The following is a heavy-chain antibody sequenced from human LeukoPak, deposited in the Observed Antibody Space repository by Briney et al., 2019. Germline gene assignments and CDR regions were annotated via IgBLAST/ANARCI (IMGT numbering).Heavy chain of an antibody. V-gene: IGHV4-38-2*01. CDR2: IYHIGST. CDR1: GYSISSGYY. D-gene: IGHD3-3*01. Sequence: SETLSLTCAVSGYSISSGYYWGWIRPPPGKGLEWIGSIYHIGSTYYNPSLKIRVTISVDTSKNQFSLKLSSVTAADTAVYYCARRYYDFWSGYYPAAFDIWGQGTMVTVSS. CDR3: ARRYYDFWSGYYPAAFDI. J-gene: IGHJ3*02.